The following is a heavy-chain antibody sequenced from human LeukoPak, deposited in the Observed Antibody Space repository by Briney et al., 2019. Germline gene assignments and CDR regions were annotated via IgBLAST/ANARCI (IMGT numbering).Heavy chain of an antibody. V-gene: IGHV3-33*01. D-gene: IGHD3-10*01. Sequence: PGGSLRLSCAASGFTFSSYGMHWVRQAPGKGLEWVAVILSDGSKEFYTDSVKGRFTISRDNSKNTLYLQMNTLRAEDTALYFCVGAPYYYASGTFSPFDYWGQGTLVTVSS. CDR2: ILSDGSKE. CDR3: VGAPYYYASGTFSPFDY. CDR1: GFTFSSYG. J-gene: IGHJ4*02.